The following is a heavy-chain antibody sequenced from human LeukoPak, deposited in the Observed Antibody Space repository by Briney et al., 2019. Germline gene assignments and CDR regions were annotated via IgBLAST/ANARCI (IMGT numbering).Heavy chain of an antibody. CDR1: GGSISSYY. Sequence: SETLSLTCTVSGGSISSYYWSWIRQPPGKGLEWIGYIYYSGSTNYNPSLKSRVTIPVDTSKNQFSLKLSSVTAADTAVYYCARSLGGLRYYYYYMDVWGKGTTVTVSS. D-gene: IGHD3-16*01. J-gene: IGHJ6*03. V-gene: IGHV4-59*01. CDR2: IYYSGST. CDR3: ARSLGGLRYYYYYMDV.